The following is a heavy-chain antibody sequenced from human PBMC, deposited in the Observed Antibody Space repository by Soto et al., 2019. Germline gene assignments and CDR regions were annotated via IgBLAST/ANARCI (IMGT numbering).Heavy chain of an antibody. J-gene: IGHJ6*03. V-gene: IGHV3-53*04. D-gene: IGHD3-22*01. CDR1: GFTVSSNY. CDR3: AREVVVINYYYMDV. CDR2: IYSGGST. Sequence: EVQLVESGGGLVQPGGSLRLSCAASGFTVSSNYMSWVRQAPGKGLEWVSVIYSGGSTYYADSVKGRFTISRHNSKNTLYLQMNSLRAEDTAVYYCAREVVVINYYYMDVWGKGTTVTVSS.